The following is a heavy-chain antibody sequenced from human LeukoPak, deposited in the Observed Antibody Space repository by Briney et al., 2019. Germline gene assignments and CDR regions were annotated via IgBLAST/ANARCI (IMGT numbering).Heavy chain of an antibody. CDR1: GFTVSSNY. CDR3: AGELGSSGHGY. CDR2: IYRGGST. Sequence: GGSLRLSCAASGFTVSSNYMSWVRQARGKGLEWVSTIYRGGSTSYADSVKGQFTISRDNSKNTLYLQMNSLRAEDTAVYYCAGELGSSGHGYWGQGTLVTVSS. J-gene: IGHJ4*02. D-gene: IGHD6-19*01. V-gene: IGHV3-53*01.